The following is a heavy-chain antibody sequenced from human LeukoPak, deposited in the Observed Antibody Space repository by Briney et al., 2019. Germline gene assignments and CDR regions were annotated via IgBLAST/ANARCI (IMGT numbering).Heavy chain of an antibody. Sequence: GGSLRLSCAASGFTFSTYGMHWVRQAPGKGLEWVAVIWFDGSNAYYADSVKGRFTISRDNSKNTLYLQMNSLRAEDTAVYYCANDIVVVPAAIFDYWGQGTLVTVSS. J-gene: IGHJ4*02. CDR2: IWFDGSNA. V-gene: IGHV3-33*06. CDR1: GFTFSTYG. D-gene: IGHD2-2*01. CDR3: ANDIVVVPAAIFDY.